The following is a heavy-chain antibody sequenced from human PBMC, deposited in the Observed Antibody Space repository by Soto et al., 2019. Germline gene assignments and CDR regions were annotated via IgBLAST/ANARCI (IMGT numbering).Heavy chain of an antibody. CDR3: AKDQKGLRLRGYFDY. V-gene: IGHV3-23*01. CDR1: GFSFSSSD. D-gene: IGHD3-10*01. CDR2: ISHGGGST. Sequence: EVQLLDSGGGLVQPGGSLRLSCAASGFSFSSSDMSWVRQAPGKGLEWVSGISHGGGSTYYTDSVKGRFTISRDNSKNTLYLPMNSLRAEDTAIYYCAKDQKGLRLRGYFDYWGQGTLVTVSS. J-gene: IGHJ4*02.